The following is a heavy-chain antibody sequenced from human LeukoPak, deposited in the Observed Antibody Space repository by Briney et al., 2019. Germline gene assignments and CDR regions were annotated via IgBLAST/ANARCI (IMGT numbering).Heavy chain of an antibody. J-gene: IGHJ4*02. CDR1: GFSLSTSEVG. Sequence: SGPTLVNPTQTLTLTCTFSGFSLSTSEVGVGWIRQPPGKALVWLALIYWNDDKRYSPSLASRLTITKDTSKNQVVLTMANMDPVDTGTYYCARGRGSALSSLFDFWGQGTLVTVSS. CDR2: IYWNDDK. CDR3: ARGRGSALSSLFDF. D-gene: IGHD3-10*01. V-gene: IGHV2-5*04.